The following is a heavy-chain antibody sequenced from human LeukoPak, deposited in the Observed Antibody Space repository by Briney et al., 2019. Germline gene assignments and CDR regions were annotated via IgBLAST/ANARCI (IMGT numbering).Heavy chain of an antibody. CDR3: ASGGYCSSTTCYPNWFDP. D-gene: IGHD2-2*01. V-gene: IGHV4-4*07. Sequence: SETLSLTCTVSGGSISTYYWSWIRRPAGKGLEWIGRIYTSGSTTYNPSLESRVTMSVDTSKNQFSLKLTSVTAADTAVYYCASGGYCSSTTCYPNWFDPWGQGTLVTVSS. CDR1: GGSISTYY. CDR2: IYTSGST. J-gene: IGHJ5*02.